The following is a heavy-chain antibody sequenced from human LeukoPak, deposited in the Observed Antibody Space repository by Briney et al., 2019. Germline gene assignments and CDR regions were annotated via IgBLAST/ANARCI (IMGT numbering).Heavy chain of an antibody. D-gene: IGHD6-13*01. CDR3: ARDGGGSSWYLGIWFDY. CDR1: GFTFSSYW. J-gene: IGHJ4*02. CDR2: IKQDGSEK. V-gene: IGHV3-7*01. Sequence: PGGSLGLSCAASGFTFSSYWMSWVRQAPGKGLEWVANIKQDGSEKYYVDSVKGRFTISRDNAKNSLYLQMNSLRAEDTAVYYCARDGGGSSWYLGIWFDYWGQGTLVTVSS.